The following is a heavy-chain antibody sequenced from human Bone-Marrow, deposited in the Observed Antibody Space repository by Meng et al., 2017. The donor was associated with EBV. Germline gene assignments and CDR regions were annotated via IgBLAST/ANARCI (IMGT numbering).Heavy chain of an antibody. CDR3: ASESGRGFTPDY. D-gene: IGHD3-10*01. CDR1: GGTFRSDA. Sequence: QGQLVQAGAEVKKPGSAVKVSCKTSGGTFRSDAISWVRQAPGQGLEWMGGLIPMSDAPHYAQKFQGRVTITADESTSTHYMDLSGLRSEDTAVYYCASESGRGFTPDYWGQGTLVTASS. CDR2: LIPMSDAP. J-gene: IGHJ4*02. V-gene: IGHV1-69*01.